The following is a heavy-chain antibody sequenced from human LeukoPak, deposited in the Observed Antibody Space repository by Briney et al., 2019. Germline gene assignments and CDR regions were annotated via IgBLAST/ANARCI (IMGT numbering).Heavy chain of an antibody. CDR1: GFTFSSYA. J-gene: IGHJ4*02. CDR2: ISYDGSNK. D-gene: IGHD4-17*01. V-gene: IGHV3-30-3*01. Sequence: PGGSLRLSCAASGFTFSSYAMHWVRQAPGKGLEWVAVISYDGSNKYYADSVKGRFTISRDNSKNTLYLQMNSLRAEDTAVYYCARGPRTTVTDFDYWGQGTLVTVSS. CDR3: ARGPRTTVTDFDY.